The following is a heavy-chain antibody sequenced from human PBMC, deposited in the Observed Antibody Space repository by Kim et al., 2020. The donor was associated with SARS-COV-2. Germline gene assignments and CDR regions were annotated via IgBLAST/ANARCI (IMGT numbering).Heavy chain of an antibody. CDR2: TYYRSKWYN. J-gene: IGHJ6*02. CDR1: GDSVSSNSAA. D-gene: IGHD6-19*01. V-gene: IGHV6-1*01. CDR3: AREGRVAVAGLVYYYYGMDV. Sequence: SQTLSLTCAISGDSVSSNSAAWNWIRQSPSRGLEWLGRTYYRSKWYNDYAVSVKSRITINPDTSKNQFSLQLNSVTPEDTAVYYCAREGRVAVAGLVYYYYGMDVWGQGTTVTVSS.